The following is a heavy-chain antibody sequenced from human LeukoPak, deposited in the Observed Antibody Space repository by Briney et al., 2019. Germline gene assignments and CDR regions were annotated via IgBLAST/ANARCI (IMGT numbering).Heavy chain of an antibody. CDR1: GGTFSSYA. CDR3: ARGVVGATYFDY. Sequence: RASVNVSCKASGGTFSSYAISWVRQAPGQGLEWMGGIIPIFGTANYAQKFQGRVTITADESTSTAYMELSSLRSEDTAVYYCARGVVGATYFDYWGQGTLVTVSS. D-gene: IGHD1-26*01. V-gene: IGHV1-69*13. J-gene: IGHJ4*02. CDR2: IIPIFGTA.